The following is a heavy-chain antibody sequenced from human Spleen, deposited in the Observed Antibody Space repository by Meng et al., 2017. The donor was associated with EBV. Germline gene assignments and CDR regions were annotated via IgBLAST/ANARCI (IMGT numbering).Heavy chain of an antibody. Sequence: QVKLRGRGPGLMKPSGPLSLTSPIFGGSISSSHWWTWVRQSPGKGLQWIGEIHHSGSTNYGPSLKSRVTVSMDKSKNVFSLKLTSVTAADTAFYSCARCSDYYETSGSSECDSWGRGTLVTVSS. D-gene: IGHD3-22*01. J-gene: IGHJ4*02. CDR3: ARCSDYYETSGSSECDS. V-gene: IGHV4-4*02. CDR2: IHHSGST. CDR1: GGSISSSHW.